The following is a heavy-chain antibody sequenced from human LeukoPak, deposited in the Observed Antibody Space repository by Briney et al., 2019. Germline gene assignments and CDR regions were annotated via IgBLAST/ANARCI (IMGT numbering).Heavy chain of an antibody. Sequence: GGSLRLSCAASGFTFSSYSMNWVRQAPGKGLEWVSYISSSSSTIYYADSVKGRFTISRDNAKNSLYPQMNSLRAEDTAVYYCARAGRGGDGYKAFDYWGQGTLVTVSS. D-gene: IGHD5-24*01. CDR1: GFTFSSYS. V-gene: IGHV3-48*01. J-gene: IGHJ4*02. CDR3: ARAGRGGDGYKAFDY. CDR2: ISSSSSTI.